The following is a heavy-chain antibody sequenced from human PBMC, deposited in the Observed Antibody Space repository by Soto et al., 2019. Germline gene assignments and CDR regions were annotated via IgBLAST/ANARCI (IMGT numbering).Heavy chain of an antibody. CDR1: GFTFTNYL. CDR2: IDKSGGDT. V-gene: IGHV3-23*05. J-gene: IGHJ4*02. D-gene: IGHD2-2*01. Sequence: QAGGSLRLSCAASGFTFTNYLMTWVRQAPGKGLEWVSSIDKSGGDTYYADSVKGRFTISRDNSKNTLYLQMNGLRAEDTALYYCAKDTYSRSWYFWGQGTLVTVSS. CDR3: AKDTYSRSWYF.